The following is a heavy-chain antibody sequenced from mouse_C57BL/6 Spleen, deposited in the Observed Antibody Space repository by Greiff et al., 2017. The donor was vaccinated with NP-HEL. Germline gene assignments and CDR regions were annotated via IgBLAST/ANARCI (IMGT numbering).Heavy chain of an antibody. CDR1: GYEFSSYW. Sequence: VQLQQSGAELVKPGASVKISCKASGYEFSSYWMNWVKQRPGKGLEWIGQIYPGDGDTNYNGKFKGKATLTADKSSSTAYMQLSSLTSEDSAVYFCARADYGSSFAYGGQGTLVTVSA. V-gene: IGHV1-80*01. CDR2: IYPGDGDT. D-gene: IGHD1-1*01. J-gene: IGHJ3*01. CDR3: ARADYGSSFAY.